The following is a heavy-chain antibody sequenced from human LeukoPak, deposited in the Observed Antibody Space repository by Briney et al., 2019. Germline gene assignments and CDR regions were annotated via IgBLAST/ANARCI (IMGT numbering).Heavy chain of an antibody. V-gene: IGHV3-30*01. CDR2: MSYDGSDD. CDR1: GFTFSSYT. CDR3: ARGSRWLQLGPFDY. Sequence: GGSLRLSCAASGFTFSSYTMHWVRQAPGKGLEWVAVMSYDGSDDYYADSVKGRFTISRDNSRTTVYLQMNSLRAEDTAVYYCARGSRWLQLGPFDYWGQGTLVTVSS. D-gene: IGHD5-24*01. J-gene: IGHJ4*02.